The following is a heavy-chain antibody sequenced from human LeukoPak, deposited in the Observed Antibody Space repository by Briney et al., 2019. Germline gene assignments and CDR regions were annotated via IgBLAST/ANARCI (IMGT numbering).Heavy chain of an antibody. CDR2: ISGYNEKT. D-gene: IGHD3-10*01. CDR3: ARSSMVRGVIGY. J-gene: IGHJ4*02. Sequence: ASVKVSCKASGYTFTRYGTNWVRQAPGQGLEWMGWISGYNEKTNYAQKFQGRVTMTRDTSISTAYMELSRLRSDDTAVYYCARSSMVRGVIGYWGQGTLVTVSS. CDR1: GYTFTRYG. V-gene: IGHV1-18*01.